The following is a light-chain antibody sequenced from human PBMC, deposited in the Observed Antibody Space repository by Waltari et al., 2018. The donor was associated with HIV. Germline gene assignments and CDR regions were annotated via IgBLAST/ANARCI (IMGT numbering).Light chain of an antibody. V-gene: IGLV1-47*01. CDR3: TGWDASLSEYV. CDR1: YSNIGSDN. J-gene: IGLJ1*01. CDR2: KNI. Sequence: QSVLTQPPSASGTPGQRVTISCSGSYSNIGSDNVYWYQHLPGTAPKLLIYKNIQRPSGVPDRFSGSKSCASAYLAISGLRSEDEADYYCTGWDASLSEYVFGPGTRVTV.